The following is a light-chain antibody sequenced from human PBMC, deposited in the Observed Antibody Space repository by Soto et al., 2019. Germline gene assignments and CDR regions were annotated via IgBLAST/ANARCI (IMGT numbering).Light chain of an antibody. J-gene: IGLJ1*01. CDR3: SSYVGSNTFPYV. CDR1: SSDVGGYNY. CDR2: EVD. V-gene: IGLV2-8*01. Sequence: QSALTQPPSASGSPGQSVTISCTGTSSDVGGYNYVSWYQHHPGKAPKLIIYEVDERPSGVPDRFSGSKSGNTASLTVSGLQAEDEADYYCSSYVGSNTFPYVFGTGTKVTVL.